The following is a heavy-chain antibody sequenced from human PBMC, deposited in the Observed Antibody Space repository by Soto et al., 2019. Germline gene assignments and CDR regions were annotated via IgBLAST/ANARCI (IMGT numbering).Heavy chain of an antibody. J-gene: IGHJ6*02. CDR2: INQSGST. V-gene: IGHV4-34*01. Sequence: SETLSLTCAVYGGSFIGYYWSWICQPPGKGLEWIGEINQSGSTNYKSSLKSRVTISVDTSKNQFSLKLSSVTAADTAVYYCAAADWGHNFYYGMDVWGQGTTVTVSS. CDR3: AAADWGHNFYYGMDV. CDR1: GGSFIGYY. D-gene: IGHD7-27*01.